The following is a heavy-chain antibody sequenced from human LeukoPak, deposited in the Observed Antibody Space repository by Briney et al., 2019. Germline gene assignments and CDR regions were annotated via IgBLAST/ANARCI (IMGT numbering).Heavy chain of an antibody. D-gene: IGHD5-18*01. V-gene: IGHV3-21*01. CDR3: ARDGGYSYGYPKGAFDI. J-gene: IGHJ3*02. CDR1: GFTFSSYS. CDR2: ISSSSSYI. Sequence: SGGSLRLSCAASGFTFSSYSMNWVRQAPGKGLEWVSSISSSSSYIYYADSVKGRFTISRDNAKNSLYLQMNSLRAEDTAVYYCARDGGYSYGYPKGAFDIWGQGTMVTVSS.